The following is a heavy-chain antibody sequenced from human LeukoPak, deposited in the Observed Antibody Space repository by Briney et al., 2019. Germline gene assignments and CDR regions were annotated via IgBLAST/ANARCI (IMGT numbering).Heavy chain of an antibody. Sequence: PGGSLRLSCAVSGFRVNDYYMSWVRQAPGKGLEWVGLIRDSGEAFYADFARGRFAISRDESEYTLYLQMNSLRVEDTAVYFCARDRAANQDWVEFDPWGQGTPVIVSS. J-gene: IGHJ5*02. CDR1: GFRVNDYY. CDR2: IRDSGEA. V-gene: IGHV3-66*03. D-gene: IGHD3/OR15-3a*01. CDR3: ARDRAANQDWVEFDP.